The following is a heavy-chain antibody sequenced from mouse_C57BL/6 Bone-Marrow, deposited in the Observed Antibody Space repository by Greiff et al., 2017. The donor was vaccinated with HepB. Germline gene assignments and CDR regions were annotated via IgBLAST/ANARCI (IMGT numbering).Heavy chain of an antibody. CDR1: GYTFTSYW. Sequence: QVQLQQSGAELVRPGTSVKLSCKASGYTFTSYWMHWVKQRPGQGLEWIGVIDPSDSYTNYNQKFKGKATLTVDTSSSTAYMQLSSLTSEDSAVYYCVPIYYYGSSPSWFAYWGQGTLVTVSA. D-gene: IGHD1-1*01. CDR3: VPIYYYGSSPSWFAY. CDR2: IDPSDSYT. V-gene: IGHV1-59*01. J-gene: IGHJ3*01.